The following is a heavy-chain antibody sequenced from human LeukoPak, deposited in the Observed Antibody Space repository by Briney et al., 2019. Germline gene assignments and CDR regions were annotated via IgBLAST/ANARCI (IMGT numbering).Heavy chain of an antibody. V-gene: IGHV4-34*01. CDR2: INHSGST. D-gene: IGHD1-26*01. Sequence: PSETLSLTCAVYGGSFSDYYWSWIRQPPGKGLEWIGEINHSGSTNSNPSLKSRVTISVDTSKNQFSLKLSSVTAADTAVYYCARQRGGSYYGYYYYYGMDVWGQGTTVTVSS. CDR3: ARQRGGSYYGYYYYYGMDV. CDR1: GGSFSDYY. J-gene: IGHJ6*02.